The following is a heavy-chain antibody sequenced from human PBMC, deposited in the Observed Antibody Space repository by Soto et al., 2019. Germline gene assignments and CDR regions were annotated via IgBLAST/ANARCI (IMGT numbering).Heavy chain of an antibody. CDR3: ARDSPVLLGIAARRRAFDI. Sequence: SETLSLTCTVSGGSISSGGYYWSWIRQHPGKGLEWIGYIYYSGSTYYNPSPKSRVTISVDTSKNQFSLKLSSVTAADTAVYYCARDSPVLLGIAARRRAFDIWGQGTMVTVSS. D-gene: IGHD6-6*01. CDR1: GGSISSGGYY. CDR2: IYYSGST. V-gene: IGHV4-31*03. J-gene: IGHJ3*02.